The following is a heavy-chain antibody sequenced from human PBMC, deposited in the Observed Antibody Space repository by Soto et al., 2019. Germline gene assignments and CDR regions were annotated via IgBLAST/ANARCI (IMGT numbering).Heavy chain of an antibody. CDR1: GGSFSGYY. Sequence: SETLSLTCAVYGGSFSGYYWSWIRQPPGKGLEWIGEINHSGSTNYNPSLKSRVTISVDTSKNQFSLKLSSVTAADTAVYYCARRMSIAAAGRGYYYYYYGMYVWGQGTTVTVSS. CDR2: INHSGST. J-gene: IGHJ6*02. D-gene: IGHD6-13*01. V-gene: IGHV4-34*01. CDR3: ARRMSIAAAGRGYYYYYYGMYV.